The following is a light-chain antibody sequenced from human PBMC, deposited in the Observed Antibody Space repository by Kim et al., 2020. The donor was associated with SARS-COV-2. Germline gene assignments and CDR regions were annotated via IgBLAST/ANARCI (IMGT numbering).Light chain of an antibody. CDR1: SSNIGNNY. CDR2: DSN. J-gene: IGLJ3*02. CDR3: GTWDSSLSFWV. Sequence: GQEVTVSCSGSSSNIGNNYVSWYRQLPGSAPERLIYDSNKRPSGIPDRFSGSKSGTSATLGITGLQTGDEADYYCGTWDSSLSFWVFGGGTQLTVL. V-gene: IGLV1-51*01.